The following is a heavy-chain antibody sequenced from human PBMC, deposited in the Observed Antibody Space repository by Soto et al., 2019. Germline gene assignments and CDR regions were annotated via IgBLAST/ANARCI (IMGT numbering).Heavy chain of an antibody. V-gene: IGHV1-69*04. CDR3: ARDPPGGDRPFDY. CDR2: IIPILGIA. J-gene: IGHJ4*02. Sequence: SVKVSCKASGGSFSSYTISWVRQAPGQGLEWMGRIIPILGIANYAQKFQGRVTITTDKSTSTAYMELSSLRSEDTAVYYCARDPPGGDRPFDYWGQGTLVTVSS. D-gene: IGHD2-21*02. CDR1: GGSFSSYT.